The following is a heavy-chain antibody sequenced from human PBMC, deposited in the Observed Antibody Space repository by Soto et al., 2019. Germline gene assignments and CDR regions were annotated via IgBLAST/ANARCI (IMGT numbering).Heavy chain of an antibody. Sequence: ASVKVSCKASGGTFSSYTISWVRQAPGQGLEWMGRIIPILGIANYAQKFQGRVTITADKSTSTAYMELSSLRSEDTAVYYCARDGVAAAGTLDYLGQGTLVTVSS. CDR3: ARDGVAAAGTLDY. D-gene: IGHD6-13*01. V-gene: IGHV1-69*04. CDR2: IIPILGIA. J-gene: IGHJ4*02. CDR1: GGTFSSYT.